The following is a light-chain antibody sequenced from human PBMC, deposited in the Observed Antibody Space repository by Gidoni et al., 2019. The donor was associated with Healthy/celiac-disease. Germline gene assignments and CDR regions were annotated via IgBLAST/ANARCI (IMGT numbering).Light chain of an antibody. CDR1: QSVLYSSNNKNY. J-gene: IGKJ2*01. CDR2: WAS. Sequence: DIVMTQSPDSLAVSLGERATINCKSSQSVLYSSNNKNYLAWYPQKPGQPPKLLIYWASTRESGVPDRFSGSGSGTDFTLTSSSLQAEDVAVYYCQQYYSTPYTFGQGTKLEIK. V-gene: IGKV4-1*01. CDR3: QQYYSTPYT.